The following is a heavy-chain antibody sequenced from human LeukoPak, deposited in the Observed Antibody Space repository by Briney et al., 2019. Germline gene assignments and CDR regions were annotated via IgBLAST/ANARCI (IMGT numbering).Heavy chain of an antibody. J-gene: IGHJ4*02. CDR2: IWHDGSNK. CDR3: VRDLLTLPQKYFDS. D-gene: IGHD3-9*01. CDR1: GFTFGTYG. V-gene: IGHV3-30*02. Sequence: GGSLRLSCAASGFTFGTYGMHWVRQAPGKGLEWVAFIWHDGSNKYYGDSMKGRLTISRDNSKNTLYLQMSSLRAGDTAVYYCVRDLLTLPQKYFDSWGQGTLVSVSS.